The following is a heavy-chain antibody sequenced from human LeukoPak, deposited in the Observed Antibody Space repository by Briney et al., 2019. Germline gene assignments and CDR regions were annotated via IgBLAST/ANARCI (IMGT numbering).Heavy chain of an antibody. CDR1: GGSISSYY. Sequence: SETLSLTCTVSGGSISSYYWTWIRQPAGKGLEWIGRIYTTGSTNYNPSLNSRVTMSVDTSKKQFSLKLSSVTAADTAVYYCARQKAVAGKAGFDYWGQGTLVTVSS. V-gene: IGHV4-4*07. CDR3: ARQKAVAGKAGFDY. D-gene: IGHD6-19*01. J-gene: IGHJ4*02. CDR2: IYTTGST.